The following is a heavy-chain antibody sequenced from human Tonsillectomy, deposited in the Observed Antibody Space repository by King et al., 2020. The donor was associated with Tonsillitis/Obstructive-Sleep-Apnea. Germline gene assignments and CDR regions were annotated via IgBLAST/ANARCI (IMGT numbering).Heavy chain of an antibody. D-gene: IGHD3-10*01. V-gene: IGHV1-46*01. CDR1: GYTFTSYY. J-gene: IGHJ4*02. CDR2: INPSGGST. CDR3: ARDTTMDRGVIIRHFDY. Sequence: QLVQSGAEVKKPGASVKVSCKASGYTFTSYYMHWVRQAPGQGLEWMGIINPSGGSTSYAQKFQGRFTMTRDTSTSTVYMELSSLRSEDTAVYYCARDTTMDRGVIIRHFDYWAQGTLVTVP.